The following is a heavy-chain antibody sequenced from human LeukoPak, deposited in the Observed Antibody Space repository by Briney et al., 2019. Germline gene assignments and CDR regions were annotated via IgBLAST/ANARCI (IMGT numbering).Heavy chain of an antibody. D-gene: IGHD6-13*01. CDR3: ARGLYLTTRGGAAAGFLDY. Sequence: PSETLSLTCTVHGEFFGGSYWNWIRQSPGKGLEWIGEINHSGNTNYNPSLKSRVTISVDTSQKQFSLRLSSVIAADTAVYYCARGLYLTTRGGAAAGFLDYWGQGNLVTVSS. CDR2: INHSGNT. J-gene: IGHJ4*02. CDR1: GEFFGGSY. V-gene: IGHV4-34*01.